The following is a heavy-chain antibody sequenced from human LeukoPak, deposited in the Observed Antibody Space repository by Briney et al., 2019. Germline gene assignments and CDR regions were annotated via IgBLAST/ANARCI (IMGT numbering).Heavy chain of an antibody. CDR2: ISGSGGST. CDR1: GFTFSSYA. V-gene: IGHV3-23*01. D-gene: IGHD4-11*01. Sequence: GGSLRLSCAASGFTFSSYAMSWVRQAPGKGLEWVSAISGSGGSTYYADSVKGRFTISKDNSKNTLYLQMNSLRAEDTAVYYCAKIPSYSIQPPFDYWGQGTLVTVSS. J-gene: IGHJ4*02. CDR3: AKIPSYSIQPPFDY.